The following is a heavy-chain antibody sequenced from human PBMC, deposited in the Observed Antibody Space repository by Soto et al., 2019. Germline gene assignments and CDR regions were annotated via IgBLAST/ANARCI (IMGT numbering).Heavy chain of an antibody. D-gene: IGHD2-2*01. CDR3: ARDAPGEAPY. V-gene: IGHV4-31*03. CDR1: GGSITNGDYY. J-gene: IGHJ4*02. Sequence: QVQLQESGPGLVRPSQTLSLTCTVSGGSITNGDYYWNRNRQHPGKGLEWIGYINYRGTTFYNPSLKSRVFISVETSKNQFSLNLSSVTAADTAVYFCARDAPGEAPYWGQGTLVTVSS. CDR2: INYRGTT.